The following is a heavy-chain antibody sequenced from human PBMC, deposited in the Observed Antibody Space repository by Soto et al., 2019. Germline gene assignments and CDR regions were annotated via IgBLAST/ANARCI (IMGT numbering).Heavy chain of an antibody. CDR3: ARDTKRITMVRAEDAFDI. J-gene: IGHJ3*02. Sequence: ASVKVSCKASGYTFTSYGISWVRQAPGQGLEWMGWISVYNGNTNYAQKLQGRVTMTTDTSTSTAYMELRSLRSDETAVYYCARDTKRITMVRAEDAFDIWGQGTMVTVSS. CDR2: ISVYNGNT. D-gene: IGHD3-10*01. CDR1: GYTFTSYG. V-gene: IGHV1-18*01.